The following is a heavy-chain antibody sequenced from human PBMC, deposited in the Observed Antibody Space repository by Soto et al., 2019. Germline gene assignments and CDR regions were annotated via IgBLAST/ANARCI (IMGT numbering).Heavy chain of an antibody. D-gene: IGHD3-22*01. CDR1: GGTFSSYT. CDR2: IIPILGIA. CDR3: ARMDAYYDSSGYYPEYFQH. J-gene: IGHJ1*01. Sequence: QVQLVQSGAEVKKPGSSVKVSCKASGGTFSSYTISWVRQAPGQGLEWMGRIIPILGIANYAQKFQGRVTITADKSTSTAYMELSSPRSEDTAVYYCARMDAYYDSSGYYPEYFQHWGQGTLVTVSS. V-gene: IGHV1-69*02.